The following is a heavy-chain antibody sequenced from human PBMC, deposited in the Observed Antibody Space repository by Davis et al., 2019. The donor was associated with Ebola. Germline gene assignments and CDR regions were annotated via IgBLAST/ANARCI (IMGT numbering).Heavy chain of an antibody. V-gene: IGHV3-23*01. CDR3: ASDQWLVLVYYGMDV. D-gene: IGHD6-19*01. Sequence: GSLRLSCAASGFTFSSYAMSWVRQAPGKGLEWVSAISGSGGSTYYADSVKGRFTISRDNSKNTLYLQMNSLRAEDTAVYYCASDQWLVLVYYGMDVWGQGTTVTVSS. J-gene: IGHJ6*02. CDR2: ISGSGGST. CDR1: GFTFSSYA.